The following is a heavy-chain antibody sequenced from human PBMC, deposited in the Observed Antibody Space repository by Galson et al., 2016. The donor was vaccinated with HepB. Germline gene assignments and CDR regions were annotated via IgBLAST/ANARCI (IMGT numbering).Heavy chain of an antibody. V-gene: IGHV1-8*01. J-gene: IGHJ4*02. Sequence: SVKVSCKASGYTFTSHDINWVRQATGQGLEWVGYMNPNSGQAGYAQKFRGRVTMTRDTAITSAYMELSGLGPDDTAVYYCARAGRGESRNSFDHSGQGTPVIVSS. D-gene: IGHD1-26*01. CDR1: GYTFTSHD. CDR3: ARAGRGESRNSFDH. CDR2: MNPNSGQA.